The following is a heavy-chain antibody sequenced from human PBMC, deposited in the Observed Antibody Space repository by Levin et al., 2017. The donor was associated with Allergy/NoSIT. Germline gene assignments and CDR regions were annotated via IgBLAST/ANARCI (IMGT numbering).Heavy chain of an antibody. CDR3: ARDYNLGY. J-gene: IGHJ4*02. D-gene: IGHD3-10*01. V-gene: IGHV4-61*01. CDR2: IYSSGST. Sequence: SQTLSLTCTVSGGSVSSGSYYWSWIRQPPGKGLEWIGNIYSSGSTNYNPSLQTRITISLDTSNNQFSLKLSSVTAADTAVYYCARDYNLGYWGQGILVTVFS. CDR1: GGSVSSGSYY.